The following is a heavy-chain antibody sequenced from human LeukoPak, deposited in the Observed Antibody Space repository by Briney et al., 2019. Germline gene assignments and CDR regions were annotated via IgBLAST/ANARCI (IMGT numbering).Heavy chain of an antibody. CDR3: AKDRGGSYRNFDY. V-gene: IGHV3-9*01. Sequence: GGSLRLSCAASGFTFDDYAMHWVRQAPGKGLEWVSGISWNSGSIGYADSVKGRFTISRDNAKNSLYLQMNSLRAEDTALSYCAKDRGGSYRNFDYWGQGTLVTVSS. D-gene: IGHD1-26*01. CDR1: GFTFDDYA. J-gene: IGHJ4*02. CDR2: ISWNSGSI.